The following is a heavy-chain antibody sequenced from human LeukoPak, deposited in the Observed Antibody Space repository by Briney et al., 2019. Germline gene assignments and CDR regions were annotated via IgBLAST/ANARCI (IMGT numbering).Heavy chain of an antibody. CDR1: GFTSSSYA. D-gene: IGHD4-17*01. J-gene: IGHJ6*03. Sequence: GGSLRLSCAASGFTSSSYAMHWVRQAPGKGLEYVSAISSNGGSTYYANSVKGRFTISRDNSKNTLYLQMGSLRAEDMAVYYCARSTVTTYYYYYYMDVWGKGTTVTVSS. CDR2: ISSNGGST. CDR3: ARSTVTTYYYYYYMDV. V-gene: IGHV3-64*01.